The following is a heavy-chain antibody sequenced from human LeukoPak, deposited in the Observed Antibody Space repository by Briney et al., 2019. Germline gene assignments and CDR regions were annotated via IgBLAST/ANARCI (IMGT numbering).Heavy chain of an antibody. CDR1: GFTFDDYT. Sequence: PGGSLRLSCAASGFTFDDYTMHWVRQAPGKGLVWVSLISWDGGSTYYADSVKGRFTISRDNSKNALYLQMNSLRAEDTAVYYCAKDLQLWLLSPEYYFDYWGQGTLVTVSS. D-gene: IGHD5-18*01. CDR2: ISWDGGST. V-gene: IGHV3-43*01. J-gene: IGHJ4*02. CDR3: AKDLQLWLLSPEYYFDY.